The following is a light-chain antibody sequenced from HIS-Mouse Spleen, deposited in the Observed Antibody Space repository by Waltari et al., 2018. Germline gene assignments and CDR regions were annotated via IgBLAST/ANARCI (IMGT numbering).Light chain of an antibody. CDR2: EVS. J-gene: IGLJ3*02. Sequence: QSALTQPASVSGSPGQSITIPCPGTSRHVGGYNYVSWYQQHPGKAPKLMIYEVSNRPSGVSNRFSGSKSGNTASLTISGLQAEDEADYYCSSYTSSSTWVFGGGTKLTVL. CDR3: SSYTSSSTWV. CDR1: SRHVGGYNY. V-gene: IGLV2-14*01.